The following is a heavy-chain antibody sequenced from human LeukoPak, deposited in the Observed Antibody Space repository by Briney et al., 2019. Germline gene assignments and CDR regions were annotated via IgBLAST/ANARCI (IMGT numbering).Heavy chain of an antibody. CDR1: GYTFTSYG. J-gene: IGHJ3*02. Sequence: ASVKVSCKASGYTFTSYGISWVRQAPGQGLKWMGWISAYNGNPNYAQKLQGRVTMTTDTSTSTAYMELRSLRSDDTAVYYCAGTRPNFDWLLSISPFDAFDIWGQGTMVTVSS. V-gene: IGHV1-18*01. CDR3: AGTRPNFDWLLSISPFDAFDI. CDR2: ISAYNGNP. D-gene: IGHD3-9*01.